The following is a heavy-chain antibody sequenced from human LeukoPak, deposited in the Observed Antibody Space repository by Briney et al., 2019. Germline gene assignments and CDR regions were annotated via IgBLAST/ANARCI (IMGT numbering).Heavy chain of an antibody. CDR1: GFTFSSIW. Sequence: GGSLRLSCADSGFTFSSIWMSWVRQAPGKGLEWVANINQDGSETYYEDSVKGRFTISRDNARNSLSLQMNSLRTEDTAFYYCAKDRDSSGFAPYFDYWGQGILVTVSS. CDR2: INQDGSET. J-gene: IGHJ4*02. CDR3: AKDRDSSGFAPYFDY. V-gene: IGHV3-7*03. D-gene: IGHD3-22*01.